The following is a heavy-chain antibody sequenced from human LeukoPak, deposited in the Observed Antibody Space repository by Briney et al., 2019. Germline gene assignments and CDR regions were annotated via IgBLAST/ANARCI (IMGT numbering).Heavy chain of an antibody. V-gene: IGHV4-61*01. Sequence: SETLSLTCTVSAGSVSSGSYYWSWIRQPPGKGLEWIGYIYYSGSTNYNPSLKSRVTISVDTSKNQFSLKLSSVTAADTAVYYCARDWLVVPAAMPSDYYYYGMDVWGQGTTVTVSS. CDR1: AGSVSSGSYY. CDR3: ARDWLVVPAAMPSDYYYYGMDV. CDR2: IYYSGST. D-gene: IGHD2-2*01. J-gene: IGHJ6*02.